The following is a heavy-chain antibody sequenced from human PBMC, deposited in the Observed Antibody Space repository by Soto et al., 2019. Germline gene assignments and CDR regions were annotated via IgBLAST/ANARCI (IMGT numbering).Heavy chain of an antibody. D-gene: IGHD6-13*01. CDR2: IIPIFGTA. CDR3: ARDGDPYSSSWYGNWFDP. V-gene: IGHV1-69*01. Sequence: QVQLVQSGAEGKKPGSSVKVSCKASGGPFSSYAISWVRQAPGQGLEWMGGIIPIFGTANYAQKFQGRVTITADESTSTAYMELSSLRSEDTAVYYCARDGDPYSSSWYGNWFDPWGQGTLVTVSS. J-gene: IGHJ5*02. CDR1: GGPFSSYA.